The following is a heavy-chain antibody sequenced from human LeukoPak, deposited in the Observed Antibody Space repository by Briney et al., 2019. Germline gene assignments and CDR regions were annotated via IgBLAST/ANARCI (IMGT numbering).Heavy chain of an antibody. J-gene: IGHJ3*02. D-gene: IGHD4-17*01. CDR3: ARPRRVDYGDYVSAFDI. CDR1: GFIFSAYW. Sequence: GGSLRLSCVGSGFIFSAYWMAWVRQAPGKGPEWVANINEDGGEERYVDSVRGRFTISRDNTKNSLSLQMNSLRDEDTAVYYCARPRRVDYGDYVSAFDIWGQGTMVTVSS. V-gene: IGHV3-7*01. CDR2: INEDGGEE.